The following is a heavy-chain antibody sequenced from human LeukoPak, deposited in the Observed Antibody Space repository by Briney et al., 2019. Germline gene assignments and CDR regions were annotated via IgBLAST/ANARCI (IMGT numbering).Heavy chain of an antibody. CDR1: GGSISSSSYY. CDR3: ARSSSWFDP. Sequence: SETLSLTCTVSGGSISSSSYYWGWIRQPPAKGLEWIGSIYYSGSTYYNPSLKSRVTISVDTPYNQCSLKLTSVTAAGTTVSYCARSSSWFDPWGQGPLVTVSS. D-gene: IGHD6-19*01. J-gene: IGHJ5*02. V-gene: IGHV4-39*01. CDR2: IYYSGST.